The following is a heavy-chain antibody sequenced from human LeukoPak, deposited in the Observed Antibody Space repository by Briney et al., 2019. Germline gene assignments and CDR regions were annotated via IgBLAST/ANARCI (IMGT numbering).Heavy chain of an antibody. J-gene: IGHJ4*02. D-gene: IGHD3-22*01. CDR2: ISGSGGST. V-gene: IGHV3-23*01. Sequence: GGSLRLSCAASGFTFSSYGMSWVRQAPGKGLEWVSGISGSGGSTYYADSVKGRFTISRDNSKNTLYLQMNSLRAEDTAVYYCAKDDWGMQWLTHSDKWGLGTLVTVSS. CDR3: AKDDWGMQWLTHSDK. CDR1: GFTFSSYG.